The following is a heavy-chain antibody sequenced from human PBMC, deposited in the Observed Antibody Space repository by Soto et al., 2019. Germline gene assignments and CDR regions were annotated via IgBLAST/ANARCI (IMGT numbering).Heavy chain of an antibody. V-gene: IGHV1-18*04. Sequence: SCKGSGYSFTSYGISWVRQAPGQGLEWMGWISAYNGNTNYAQKLQGRVTMTTDTSTSTAYMELRSLRSDDTAVYYCARSYRPTYYDFWSGYPSGAFDIWGQGTMVTVSS. CDR2: ISAYNGNT. J-gene: IGHJ3*02. CDR1: GYSFTSYG. D-gene: IGHD3-3*01. CDR3: ARSYRPTYYDFWSGYPSGAFDI.